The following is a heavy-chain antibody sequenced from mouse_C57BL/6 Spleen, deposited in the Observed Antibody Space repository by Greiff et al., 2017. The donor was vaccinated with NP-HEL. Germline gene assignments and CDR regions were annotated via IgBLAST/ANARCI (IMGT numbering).Heavy chain of an antibody. Sequence: EVQLQQSGPELVKPGASVKISCKASGYTFTDYYMNWVKQSHGKSLEWIGDINPNNGGTSYNQKFKGKATLTVDKSSSTAYMELRSLTSEDSAVYYCARFLKPFAYWGQGTLVTVSA. V-gene: IGHV1-26*01. CDR1: GYTFTDYY. CDR3: ARFLKPFAY. CDR2: INPNNGGT. J-gene: IGHJ3*01.